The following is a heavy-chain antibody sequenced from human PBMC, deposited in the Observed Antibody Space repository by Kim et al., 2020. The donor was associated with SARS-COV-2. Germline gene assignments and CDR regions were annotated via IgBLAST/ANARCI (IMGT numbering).Heavy chain of an antibody. CDR3: AKGGDGYNS. D-gene: IGHD5-12*01. CDR2: GST. Sequence: GSTNYADSVKGRFTISRDNSKNTLYLQMNSLRAEDTAVYYCAKGGDGYNSWGQGTLVTVSS. V-gene: IGHV3-23*01. J-gene: IGHJ4*02.